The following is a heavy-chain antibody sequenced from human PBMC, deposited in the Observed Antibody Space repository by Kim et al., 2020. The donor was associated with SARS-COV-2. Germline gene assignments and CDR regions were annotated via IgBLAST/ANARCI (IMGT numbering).Heavy chain of an antibody. J-gene: IGHJ4*02. CDR3: ARDRAADY. Sequence: GSTSYAQKFQGRVTMTRDTSTSTVYMELSSLRSEDTAVYYCARDRAADYWGQGTLVTVSS. V-gene: IGHV1-46*01. CDR2: GST.